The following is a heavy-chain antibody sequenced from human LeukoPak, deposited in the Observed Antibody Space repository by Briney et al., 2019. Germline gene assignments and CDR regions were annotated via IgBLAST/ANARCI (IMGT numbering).Heavy chain of an antibody. CDR3: ASVYCSSTSCYEYFQH. J-gene: IGHJ1*01. CDR1: GYTFTGYY. D-gene: IGHD2-2*01. V-gene: IGHV1-2*02. CDR2: FNPNSGGT. Sequence: ASVKVSCKASGYTFTGYYMHWVRQAPGQGLEWMGWFNPNSGGTNYAQKFQGRVTMTRDTSISTAYMELSRLRSDDTAVYYCASVYCSSTSCYEYFQHWGQGTLVTVSS.